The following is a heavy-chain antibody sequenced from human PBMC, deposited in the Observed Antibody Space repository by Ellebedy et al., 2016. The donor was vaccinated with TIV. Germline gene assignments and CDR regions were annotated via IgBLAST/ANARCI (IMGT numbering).Heavy chain of an antibody. J-gene: IGHJ5*02. CDR3: ATGGYSNGYGGWFDP. V-gene: IGHV3-21*01. CDR2: ITSSSSYR. CDR1: GFSFRDFA. Sequence: GESLKISCAASGFSFRDFAMSWVRQAPGKGLEWVSSITSSSSYRFYADSVKGRFTISRDNAKNSLYLQMNSLRAEDTAVYYCATGGYSNGYGGWFDPWGQGTLVTVSS. D-gene: IGHD5-18*01.